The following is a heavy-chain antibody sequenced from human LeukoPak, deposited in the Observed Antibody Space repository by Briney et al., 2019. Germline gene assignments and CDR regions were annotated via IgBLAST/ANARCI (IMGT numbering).Heavy chain of an antibody. Sequence: GGSLRLPCAASGFTFSSYAMSWVRQAPGKGLEWVSAISGSGGSTYYADSVKGRFTISRDNSKNTLYLQMNSLRAEDTAVYYCAKVTNYYYDSSGYYYEDYWGQGTLVTVSS. CDR1: GFTFSSYA. D-gene: IGHD3-22*01. J-gene: IGHJ4*02. CDR3: AKVTNYYYDSSGYYYEDY. CDR2: ISGSGGST. V-gene: IGHV3-23*01.